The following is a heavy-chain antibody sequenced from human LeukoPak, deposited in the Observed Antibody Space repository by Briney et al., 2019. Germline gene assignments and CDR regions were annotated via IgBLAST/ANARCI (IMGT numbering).Heavy chain of an antibody. CDR2: IDPSDSYT. J-gene: IGHJ6*04. Sequence: PGESLKTSCKGSGYSFTSYWISWVRQMPGKGLEWMGRIDPSDSYTNYSPSFQGHVTISADKSISTAYLQWSSLKASDTAMYYCASHGSGSYYNYYYGMDVWGKGTTVTVSS. CDR1: GYSFTSYW. D-gene: IGHD3-10*01. V-gene: IGHV5-10-1*01. CDR3: ASHGSGSYYNYYYGMDV.